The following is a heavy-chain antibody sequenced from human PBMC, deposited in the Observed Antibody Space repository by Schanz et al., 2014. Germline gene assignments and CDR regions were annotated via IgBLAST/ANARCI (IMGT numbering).Heavy chain of an antibody. V-gene: IGHV1-18*01. J-gene: IGHJ4*02. D-gene: IGHD3-3*01. CDR2: ISVYSHNK. Sequence: QIQLGQSGPEVKKPGATVKVSCKASGYIFINSGISWVRQAPGQGLEWMGWISVYSHNKEYDQKFQGRVTMTTDTSTSTAYMALTDLTSDDSAVYYCARSAGRDFWSGYYTRFDYWGQGTLXTVSS. CDR3: ARSAGRDFWSGYYTRFDY. CDR1: GYIFINSG.